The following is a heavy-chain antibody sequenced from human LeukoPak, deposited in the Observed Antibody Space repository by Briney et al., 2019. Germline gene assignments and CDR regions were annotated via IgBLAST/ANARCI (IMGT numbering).Heavy chain of an antibody. Sequence: PGGSLRLSCAASGFTFSSYGMHWVRQAPGKGLEWVAFIRYDGSNKYYADSVKGRFTISRDNSKSTVYLQMNSLRAEDTAVYYCAKVKDGDYGDWIDYWGQGTLVTVSS. J-gene: IGHJ4*02. CDR1: GFTFSSYG. CDR2: IRYDGSNK. CDR3: AKVKDGDYGDWIDY. V-gene: IGHV3-30*02. D-gene: IGHD4-17*01.